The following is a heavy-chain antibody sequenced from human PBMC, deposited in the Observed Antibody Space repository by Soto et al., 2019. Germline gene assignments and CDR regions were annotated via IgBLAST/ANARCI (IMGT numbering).Heavy chain of an antibody. CDR2: INPKSGAT. CDR1: GYTFINYY. D-gene: IGHD5-18*01. CDR3: ASVVETAAVPLDY. J-gene: IGHJ4*02. Sequence: QVQLVQSGAEVKKPGASVKVSCKASGYTFINYYIHWVRQAPGQRLEWMGWINPKSGATHYTPTFQGRVTMTGDTSINTAYMELTWLTSDDTAVYYCASVVETAAVPLDYWGQGTQVTVSS. V-gene: IGHV1-2*02.